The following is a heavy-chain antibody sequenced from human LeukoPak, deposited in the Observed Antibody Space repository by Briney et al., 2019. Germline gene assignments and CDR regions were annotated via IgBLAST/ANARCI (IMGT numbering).Heavy chain of an antibody. CDR2: IYHSGST. Sequence: SQTLSLTCTVSGGSISSGGYYWSWIRQPPGKGLEWIGYIYHSGSTYYNPSLKSRVTISVDRSKNQFSLKLSSVTAADTAVYYCARIALVGARWFDPWGQGTLVTVSS. V-gene: IGHV4-30-2*01. CDR1: GGSISSGGYY. CDR3: ARIALVGARWFDP. J-gene: IGHJ5*02. D-gene: IGHD1-26*01.